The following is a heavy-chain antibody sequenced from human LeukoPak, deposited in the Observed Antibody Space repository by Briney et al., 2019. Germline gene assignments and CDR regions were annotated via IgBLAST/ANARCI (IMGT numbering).Heavy chain of an antibody. Sequence: ASVKVSCKASGYTFTSYGISWVRQAPGQGLEWMGWISAYNGNTNYAQKLQGRVTMTTDTSTSTAYMELRSLRSDDTAVYYCARDLVGYSYGHGYYYYMDVWGKGTTVTVSS. V-gene: IGHV1-18*01. CDR2: ISAYNGNT. J-gene: IGHJ6*03. CDR1: GYTFTSYG. CDR3: ARDLVGYSYGHGYYYYMDV. D-gene: IGHD5-18*01.